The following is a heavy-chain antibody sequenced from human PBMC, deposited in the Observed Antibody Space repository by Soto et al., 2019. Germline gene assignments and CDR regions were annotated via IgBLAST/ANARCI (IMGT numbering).Heavy chain of an antibody. CDR3: AKWSAFVLAGLIDY. CDR1: GFTFSSYA. J-gene: IGHJ4*02. Sequence: EVQLLESGGGLVQPGGSLRLPCAASGFTFSSYAMSWVRQAPGKGLEWVSAISGSGGSTFYADSVRGRFTISRDNPTNTLYLQMNSLRSDDTAVYYCAKWSAFVLAGLIDYWGQGTLVTVSS. CDR2: ISGSGGST. D-gene: IGHD6-19*01. V-gene: IGHV3-23*01.